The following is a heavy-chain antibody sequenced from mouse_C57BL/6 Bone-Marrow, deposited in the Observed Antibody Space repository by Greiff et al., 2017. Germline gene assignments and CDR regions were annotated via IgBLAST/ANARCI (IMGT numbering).Heavy chain of an antibody. D-gene: IGHD2-1*01. Sequence: EVKVVESGGGLVQPGGSLKLSCAASGFTFSDYYMYWVRQTPEKRLELVAYISNGGGSTYYPDTVKGRFTISRDKAKNTLYLQMSRLKSEDTAMYYCARHARYGNYGFYAMDYWGQGTSVTVSS. J-gene: IGHJ4*01. V-gene: IGHV5-12*01. CDR3: ARHARYGNYGFYAMDY. CDR1: GFTFSDYY. CDR2: ISNGGGST.